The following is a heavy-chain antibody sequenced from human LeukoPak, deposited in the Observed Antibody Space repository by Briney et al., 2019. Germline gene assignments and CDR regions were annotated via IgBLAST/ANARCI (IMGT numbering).Heavy chain of an antibody. J-gene: IGHJ4*02. Sequence: GGSLRLSCAASGFTFSSYEMNWVRQAPGKGLEWVSYIGLTGSTMYYADSVKGRFTISRDNAKNSLFLQMNSLRAEDTAVYYCVRDDSGSVIRGVLHYWGQGALVTVSS. CDR2: IGLTGSTM. V-gene: IGHV3-48*03. D-gene: IGHD3-10*01. CDR1: GFTFSSYE. CDR3: VRDDSGSVIRGVLHY.